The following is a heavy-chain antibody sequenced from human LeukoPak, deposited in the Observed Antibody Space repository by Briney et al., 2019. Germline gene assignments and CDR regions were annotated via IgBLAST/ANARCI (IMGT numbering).Heavy chain of an antibody. CDR2: IYSGGST. Sequence: GGSLRLSCAASGFTVSSNYMSWVRQAPGKGLEWVSVIYSGGSTYYADSVKGRFTISRDNSKNTLYLQMNSLRAEDTAVYYCARTRGGGPYGMDVWGQGATVTVSS. CDR1: GFTVSSNY. CDR3: ARTRGGGPYGMDV. V-gene: IGHV3-53*01. D-gene: IGHD3-10*01. J-gene: IGHJ6*02.